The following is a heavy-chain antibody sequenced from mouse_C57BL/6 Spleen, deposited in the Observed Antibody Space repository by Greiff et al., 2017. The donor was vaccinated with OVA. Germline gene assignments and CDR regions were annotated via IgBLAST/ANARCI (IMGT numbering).Heavy chain of an antibody. CDR2: IDPETGGT. V-gene: IGHV1-15*01. D-gene: IGHD1-1*02. Sequence: QVQLQQSGAELVRPGASVTLSCKASGYTFTDYEMHWVKQTPVHGLEWIGAIDPETGGTAYNQKFKGKAILTADKSSSTAYMELRSLTSEDSAVYYCTKGGGYYFDYWGKGTTLTVSS. CDR1: GYTFTDYE. CDR3: TKGGGYYFDY. J-gene: IGHJ2*01.